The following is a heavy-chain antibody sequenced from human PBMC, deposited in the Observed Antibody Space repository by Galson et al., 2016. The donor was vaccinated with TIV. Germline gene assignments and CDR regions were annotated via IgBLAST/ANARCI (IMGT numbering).Heavy chain of an antibody. V-gene: IGHV4-38-2*01. J-gene: IGHJ3*02. CDR1: GFSISSGHY. D-gene: IGHD3-16*01. Sequence: ETLSLTCVVSGFSISSGHYWGWMRQPPGKGLEWIGSIYQSGGTYRNPSLKSRVTISVDTSKNQFSLRLTSVTAADTAVYYCARHFILMGELDALDTWGQGTMVTVAP. CDR3: ARHFILMGELDALDT. CDR2: IYQSGGT.